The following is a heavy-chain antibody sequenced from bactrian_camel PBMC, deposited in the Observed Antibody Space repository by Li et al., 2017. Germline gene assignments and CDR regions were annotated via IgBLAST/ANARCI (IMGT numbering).Heavy chain of an antibody. CDR3: AAIHPTRCVLPSLSSEV. V-gene: IGHV3-3*01. CDR2: ILLGGTTI. D-gene: IGHD1*01. Sequence: HVQLVESGGRSVQAGESLRLPCTASGYTYSYYCMGWFRQAPGKEREGVATILLGGTTIYYADSVKGRFTISQDSAKNTVYLQMDSLKPDDTGTYYCAAIHPTRCVLPSLSSEVRGPGTQVTVS. J-gene: IGHJ4*01. CDR1: GYTYSYYC.